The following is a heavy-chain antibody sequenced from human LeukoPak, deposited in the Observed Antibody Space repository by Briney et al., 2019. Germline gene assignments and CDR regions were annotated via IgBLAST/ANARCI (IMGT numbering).Heavy chain of an antibody. D-gene: IGHD3-3*01. CDR2: ISAYNGNT. J-gene: IGHJ5*02. V-gene: IGHV1-18*01. Sequence: ASVKVSCKASGYTFTSYGISWVRQAPGQGLEWMGWISAYNGNTNYAQKLQGRVTMTTDTSTSTAYMELRSLRSDDTAVYYCARYYDFWSSYYTGWFDPWGQGTLVTVSS. CDR1: GYTFTSYG. CDR3: ARYYDFWSSYYTGWFDP.